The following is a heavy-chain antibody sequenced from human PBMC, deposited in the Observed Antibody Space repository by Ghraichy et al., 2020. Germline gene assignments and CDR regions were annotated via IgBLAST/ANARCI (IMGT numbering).Heavy chain of an antibody. CDR1: GFTFSSYA. Sequence: GGSLRLSCAASGFTFSSYAMSWVRQAPGKGLEWVSAISGSGGSTYYADSVKGRFTISRDNSKNTLYLQMNSLRAEDTAVYYCAKDASCGIQLCRNAYYFDYWGQGTLVTVSS. J-gene: IGHJ4*02. CDR3: AKDASCGIQLCRNAYYFDY. CDR2: ISGSGGST. V-gene: IGHV3-23*01. D-gene: IGHD5-18*01.